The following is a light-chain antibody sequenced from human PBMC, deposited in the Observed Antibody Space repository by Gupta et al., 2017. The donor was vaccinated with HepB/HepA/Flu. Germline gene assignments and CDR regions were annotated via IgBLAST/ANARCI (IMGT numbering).Light chain of an antibody. CDR2: GTS. CDR3: LLSYSGARV. V-gene: IGLV7-46*01. Sequence: QAVVTQEPSLTVSPGGTVTLTCGSSTAGVTSGHYPYWFQQKPGHAPRTLIYGTSNNHSPTPALFSGSLPGGKAALTLAGAQAEDDDEYYCLLSYSGARVFGGGTKLTVL. CDR1: TAGVTSGHY. J-gene: IGLJ3*02.